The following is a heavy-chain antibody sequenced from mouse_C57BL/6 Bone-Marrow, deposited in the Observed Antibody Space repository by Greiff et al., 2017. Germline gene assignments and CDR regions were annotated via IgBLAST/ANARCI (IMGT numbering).Heavy chain of an antibody. J-gene: IGHJ2*01. V-gene: IGHV1-81*01. CDR1: GYTFTSYG. CDR2: IYPRSGNT. D-gene: IGHD1-1*01. Sequence: QVQLQQSGAELARPGASVKLSCKASGYTFTSYGISWVKQRTGQGLEWIGEIYPRSGNTYYNEKFKGKATLTADKSSSTAYMELRSLTSEDAAVYFCARKGYYGSSYGYWGQGTTLTVSS. CDR3: ARKGYYGSSYGY.